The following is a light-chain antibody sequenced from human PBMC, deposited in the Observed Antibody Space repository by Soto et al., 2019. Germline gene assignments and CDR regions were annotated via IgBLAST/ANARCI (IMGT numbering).Light chain of an antibody. CDR1: SSNIGSNP. V-gene: IGLV1-44*01. Sequence: QSVLTQPPSASGTPGQRVTISCSGSSSNIGSNPVNWYQQLPGTAPKLLLYSNNQRPSGVPDRFSGSKSGTSASLAISGLQSEDGADYYCAAWDDSLNGVVFGGGTKLTVL. CDR2: SNN. J-gene: IGLJ2*01. CDR3: AAWDDSLNGVV.